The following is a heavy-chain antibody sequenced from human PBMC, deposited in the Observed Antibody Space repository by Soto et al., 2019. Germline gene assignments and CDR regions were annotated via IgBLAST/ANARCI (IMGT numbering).Heavy chain of an antibody. CDR2: INPNSGGT. CDR3: ARSSGTYSEFDY. Sequence: ASVKVSCKASGYSFTAYCVHWVRQAPGQGLEWMGWINPNSGGTNYAQRFQGRVAMTTDTSTNTAYMELNSLKSDDTALYFCARSSGTYSEFDYWGQGTQVTVSS. CDR1: GYSFTAYC. D-gene: IGHD1-26*01. V-gene: IGHV1-2*02. J-gene: IGHJ4*01.